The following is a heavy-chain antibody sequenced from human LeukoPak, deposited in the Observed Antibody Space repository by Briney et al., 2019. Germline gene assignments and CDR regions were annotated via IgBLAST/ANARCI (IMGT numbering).Heavy chain of an antibody. Sequence: ASVKVSCKASGYTFTGYYMHWVRQAPGQGLEWMGWINPNSGGTNYAQKFQGRVTMTRDTSISTAYMELSRLKSDDTAVYYCARRVVAASYYYYMDVWGKGTTVTVSS. J-gene: IGHJ6*03. CDR2: INPNSGGT. D-gene: IGHD2-15*01. V-gene: IGHV1-2*02. CDR1: GYTFTGYY. CDR3: ARRVVAASYYYYMDV.